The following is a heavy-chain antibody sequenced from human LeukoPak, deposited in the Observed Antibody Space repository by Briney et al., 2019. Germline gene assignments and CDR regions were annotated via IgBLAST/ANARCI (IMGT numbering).Heavy chain of an antibody. D-gene: IGHD2-2*01. Sequence: PGGSLRLSCTASGFTFSSYAMSWVRQAPGKGLEWVSAISGSGGSTYYADSVKGRFTISRDNSKNTLYLQMNSLRAEDTAVYYCAKSSPLPHPYYYYGMDVWGQGTTVTVSS. V-gene: IGHV3-23*01. CDR2: ISGSGGST. J-gene: IGHJ6*02. CDR3: AKSSPLPHPYYYYGMDV. CDR1: GFTFSSYA.